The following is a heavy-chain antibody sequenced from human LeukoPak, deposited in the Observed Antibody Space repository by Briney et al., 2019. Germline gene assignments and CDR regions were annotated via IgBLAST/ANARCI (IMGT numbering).Heavy chain of an antibody. J-gene: IGHJ4*02. V-gene: IGHV4-30-2*01. CDR1: GGSISSGGYS. CDR2: IYHSGST. CDR3: ARGVVAATIDY. Sequence: SQTLSLTCAVSGGSISSGGYSWSWIRQPPGKGLEWIGYIYHSGSTYYNPSLKSRVTISVDRSRNQFSLKLSSVTAADTAVYYCARGVVAATIDYWGQGTLVTVSS. D-gene: IGHD2-15*01.